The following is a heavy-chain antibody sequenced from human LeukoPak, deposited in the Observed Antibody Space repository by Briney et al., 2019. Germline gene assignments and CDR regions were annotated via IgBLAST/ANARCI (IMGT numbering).Heavy chain of an antibody. CDR1: GYTFTSYY. CDR2: INPSGGST. Sequence: ASVKVSCKASGYTFTSYYMHWVRQAPGQGLEWMGIINPSGGSTSYAQKFQGRVTMTRDTSTSTVYMELSSLRSEDTAVYYCASSYVSTTNFAAMVDWGQGTLVTVYS. V-gene: IGHV1-46*01. J-gene: IGHJ4*02. CDR3: ASSYVSTTNFAAMVD. D-gene: IGHD5-18*01.